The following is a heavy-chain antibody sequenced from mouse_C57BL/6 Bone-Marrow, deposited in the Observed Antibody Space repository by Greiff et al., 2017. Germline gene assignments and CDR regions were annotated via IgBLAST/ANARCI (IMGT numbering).Heavy chain of an antibody. CDR1: GYTFTSSG. J-gene: IGHJ4*01. CDR2: IYPRSGNT. D-gene: IGHD3-1*01. V-gene: IGHV1-81*01. CDR3: ARSEASD. Sequence: VKLQESGAELARPGASVKLSCKASGYTFTSSGISWVKQRTGQGLEWIGEIYPRSGNTYYNEKFKGKATLTADKSSSTAYMELRSLTSEDSAVYFCARSEASDWGQGTSVTVSS.